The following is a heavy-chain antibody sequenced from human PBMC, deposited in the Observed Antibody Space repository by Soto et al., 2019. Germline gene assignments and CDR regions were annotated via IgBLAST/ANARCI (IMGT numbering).Heavy chain of an antibody. V-gene: IGHV4-59*01. J-gene: IGHJ5*02. CDR3: ARGVATIGP. CDR1: GDSISSYY. D-gene: IGHD5-12*01. CDR2: IYYSGST. Sequence: PXETLSLTCSVSGDSISSYYWSWIRQPPGKGLEWIGYIYYSGSTNYNPSFKSRVTISVDTPKNQFSLKLTSVTAADTAVYYCARGVATIGPWGQGTLVTVSS.